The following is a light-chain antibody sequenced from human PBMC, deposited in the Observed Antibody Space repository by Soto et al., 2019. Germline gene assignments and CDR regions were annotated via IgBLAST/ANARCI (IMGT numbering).Light chain of an antibody. CDR2: WAS. V-gene: IGKV4-1*01. CDR3: QHYYNVPRT. Sequence: DIVMTQSPDSLAVSLGERATINCKSSQSVLHSPNNKNYLAWYQQKPGQPPKLLIYWASTRESGVPDRFSGSGSGTDFTLTISSLQAEDVAVYYFQHYYNVPRTFGQGTKVEIK. CDR1: QSVLHSPNNKNY. J-gene: IGKJ1*01.